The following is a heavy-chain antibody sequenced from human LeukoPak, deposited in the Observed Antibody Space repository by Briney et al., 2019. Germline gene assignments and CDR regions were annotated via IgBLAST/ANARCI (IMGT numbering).Heavy chain of an antibody. D-gene: IGHD6-13*01. CDR1: EFTFSSYS. Sequence: GGSLRLSCAASEFTFSSYSMNWVRQAPGKGLEWVSYISSSSSPIYYADSVKGRFTISRDNAKNSLYLQMNSLRAEDTAVYYCATGVYSSSWFYLDYWGQGTLVAVSS. J-gene: IGHJ4*02. CDR2: ISSSSSPI. V-gene: IGHV3-48*01. CDR3: ATGVYSSSWFYLDY.